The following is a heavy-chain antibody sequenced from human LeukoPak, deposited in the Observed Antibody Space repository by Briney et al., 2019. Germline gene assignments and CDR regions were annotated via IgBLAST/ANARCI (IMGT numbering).Heavy chain of an antibody. CDR3: TTVIMGTPKDDY. CDR1: EFSLINAW. J-gene: IGHJ4*02. Sequence: GGSLRLSCAASEFSLINAWMSWVRQAPGKGLEWVGRIRSEADGGTLDYAALVKGRFTISRDASKNTLYLQMNSLKTEDTAVYYCTTVIMGTPKDDYWGQGALVTVSS. V-gene: IGHV3-15*01. CDR2: IRSEADGGTL. D-gene: IGHD4-23*01.